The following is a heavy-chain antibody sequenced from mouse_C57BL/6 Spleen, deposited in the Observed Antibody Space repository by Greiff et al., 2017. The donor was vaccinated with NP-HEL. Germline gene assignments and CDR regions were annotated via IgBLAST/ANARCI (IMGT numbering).Heavy chain of an antibody. Sequence: EVQRVESGGGLVKPGGSLKLSCAASGFTFSDYGMHWVRQAPEKGLEWVAYISSGSSTIYYADTVKGRFTISRDNAKNTLFLQMTSLRAEDTAMYYCARHYDYYLDYWGQGTTLTVSS. D-gene: IGHD2-4*01. CDR3: ARHYDYYLDY. V-gene: IGHV5-17*01. CDR1: GFTFSDYG. J-gene: IGHJ2*01. CDR2: ISSGSSTI.